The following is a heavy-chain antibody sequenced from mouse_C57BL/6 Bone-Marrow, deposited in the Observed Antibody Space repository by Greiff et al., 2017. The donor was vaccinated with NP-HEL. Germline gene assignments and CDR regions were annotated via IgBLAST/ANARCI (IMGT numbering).Heavy chain of an antibody. Sequence: EVQLVESGGGLVQPGGSLKLSCAASGFTFSDYYMYWVRQTPEKRLEWVAYISNGGGSTYYPDTVKGRFTISRDNAKNTLYLQMSRLKSEDTAMYYCARRGYGSRWAMDYWGQGTSVTVSS. CDR1: GFTFSDYY. J-gene: IGHJ4*01. V-gene: IGHV5-12*01. CDR2: ISNGGGST. CDR3: ARRGYGSRWAMDY. D-gene: IGHD1-1*01.